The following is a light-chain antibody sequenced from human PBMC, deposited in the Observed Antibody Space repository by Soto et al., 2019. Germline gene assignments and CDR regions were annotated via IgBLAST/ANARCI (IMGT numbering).Light chain of an antibody. Sequence: AIPMTQSPSSLSASVGDRVTITCRASLGIRSDLGWYQQKPGKAPKLLIYAASSLQGGVPSRFSGSGSGTDFTLTISSLQPEDFATYYCLQDYNYPLTFGGGTKVEIK. CDR1: LGIRSD. V-gene: IGKV1-6*01. CDR3: LQDYNYPLT. J-gene: IGKJ4*01. CDR2: AAS.